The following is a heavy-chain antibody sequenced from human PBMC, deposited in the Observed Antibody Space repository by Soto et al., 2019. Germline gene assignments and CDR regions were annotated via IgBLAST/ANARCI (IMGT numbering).Heavy chain of an antibody. Sequence: EVQLVESGGGLVQPGGSLRLSCAASGFTFSSYAMHWVRLAPGKGLEYVSAISSNGGSTYYANSVKGRFTISRDNSKNTLYLQMGSLRAEDMAVYYCARDSGSFLIDYWGQGTLVTVSS. J-gene: IGHJ4*02. V-gene: IGHV3-64*01. CDR3: ARDSGSFLIDY. D-gene: IGHD1-26*01. CDR2: ISSNGGST. CDR1: GFTFSSYA.